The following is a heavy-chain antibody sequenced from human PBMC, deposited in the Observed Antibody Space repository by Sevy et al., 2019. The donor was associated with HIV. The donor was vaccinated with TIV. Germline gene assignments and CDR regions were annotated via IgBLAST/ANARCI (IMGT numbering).Heavy chain of an antibody. V-gene: IGHV5-51*01. CDR1: GYSFTKYW. J-gene: IGHJ4*02. CDR2: INPGDSDT. CDR3: AILLMVCGSYYPFDY. Sequence: GESLKISCKASGYSFTKYWIGWVRQMPGKGLECMGIINPGDSDTRYSPSFQGQFTISADKSVSTAYLQWISLKASDTAMYYCAILLMVCGSYYPFDYWGQGTLVTVSS. D-gene: IGHD3-16*01.